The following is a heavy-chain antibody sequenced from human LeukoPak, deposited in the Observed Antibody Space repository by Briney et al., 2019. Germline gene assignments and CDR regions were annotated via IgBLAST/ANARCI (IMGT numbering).Heavy chain of an antibody. Sequence: GASVKVPCKASGGTFSNYAISWVRQAPGQGLEWMGGIIPIFGTANYAQKFRGRVTITADKSTRTAYMELSSLRSEDTAVYYCAKEGYSSSWVHYWGQGTLVTVSS. CDR3: AKEGYSSSWVHY. J-gene: IGHJ4*02. D-gene: IGHD6-13*01. CDR1: GGTFSNYA. V-gene: IGHV1-69*06. CDR2: IIPIFGTA.